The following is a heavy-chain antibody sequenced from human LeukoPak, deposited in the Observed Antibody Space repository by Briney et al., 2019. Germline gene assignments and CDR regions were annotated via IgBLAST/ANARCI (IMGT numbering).Heavy chain of an antibody. D-gene: IGHD5-12*01. CDR1: GFTFSSYA. CDR3: ARELGGYDAY. Sequence: GRSLRLSCAASGFTFSSYAMHWVRQAPGKGLEWVAVISYDGSNKYYADSVKGRFTISRDYSKNTLYLQMNSLRAEDTAVYYCARELGGYDAYWGQGTLVTVSS. J-gene: IGHJ4*02. CDR2: ISYDGSNK. V-gene: IGHV3-30-3*01.